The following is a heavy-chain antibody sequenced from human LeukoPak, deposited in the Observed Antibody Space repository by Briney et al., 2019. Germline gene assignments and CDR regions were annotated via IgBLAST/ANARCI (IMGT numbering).Heavy chain of an antibody. V-gene: IGHV1-2*02. CDR1: GYTFTNYY. CDR3: ARDGHGGNSFDF. D-gene: IGHD4-23*01. Sequence: ASVKVSCKASGYTFTNYYMHWVRQAPGQGDEWMGWINANSGGTDYAQKFQDRVTMTRDTSISTAYMELSRLTSDDTAVYYCARDGHGGNSFDFWGQGTLVTVSS. J-gene: IGHJ4*02. CDR2: INANSGGT.